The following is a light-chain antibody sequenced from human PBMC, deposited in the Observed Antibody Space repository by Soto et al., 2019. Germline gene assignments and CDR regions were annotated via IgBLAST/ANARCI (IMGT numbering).Light chain of an antibody. CDR2: GSS. V-gene: IGKV3-15*01. J-gene: IGKJ4*01. CDR1: QSVSST. CDR3: QQRSNWPRA. Sequence: EIVMTQSPATLSVSPGGRATLSCRASQSVSSTLAWYQQKPGQAPRLLIYGSSTRATGVPARFSGSGSGTEFTLSISSLQSEDFAVYYCQQRSNWPRAFGGGTKVEIK.